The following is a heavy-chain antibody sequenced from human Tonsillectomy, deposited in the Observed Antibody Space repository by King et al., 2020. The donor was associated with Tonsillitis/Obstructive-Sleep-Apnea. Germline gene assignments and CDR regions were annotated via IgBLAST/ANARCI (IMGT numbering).Heavy chain of an antibody. Sequence: VQLVESGGGLVQPGGSLRLSCAASGFTFSSHWMHWVRQAPGKGLEWVARIKTDGRTTSYADSVKGRFTIARDNAKNALDLQMHSLRAEDTAVYYCARAQRGTLAYWGQGPLVTVSS. J-gene: IGHJ4*02. CDR2: IKTDGRTT. D-gene: IGHD1-1*01. CDR1: GFTFSSHW. CDR3: ARAQRGTLAY. V-gene: IGHV3-74*01.